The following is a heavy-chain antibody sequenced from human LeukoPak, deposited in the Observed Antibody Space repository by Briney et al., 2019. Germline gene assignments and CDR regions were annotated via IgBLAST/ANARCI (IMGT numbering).Heavy chain of an antibody. CDR2: MNPNSGNR. V-gene: IGHV1-8*01. Sequence: ASVKGSCKASGYTFTNYDINWVRQATGQPLEWVGWMNPNSGNRGYAESFQGRVTMTMNTSVNTAYMELITLTSEDTAVYYCARVPTYFDRVWGISETQEFDYWGQGTLVTVSS. CDR3: ARVPTYFDRVWGISETQEFDY. D-gene: IGHD3-16*01. J-gene: IGHJ4*02. CDR1: GYTFTNYD.